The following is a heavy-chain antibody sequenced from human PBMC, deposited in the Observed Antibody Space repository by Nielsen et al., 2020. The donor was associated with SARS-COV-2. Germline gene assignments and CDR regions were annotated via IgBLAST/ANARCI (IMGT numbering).Heavy chain of an antibody. CDR3: ARVGIVVVPAATRGGMDV. J-gene: IGHJ6*02. V-gene: IGHV5-51*01. Sequence: GESLKISCQGSGYSFPSNWIGWVRQMPGKGLEWMGVIYPGDSDTRYSPSFQGQVTISADKFINTAYLQWNSLKASDTAMYYCARVGIVVVPAATRGGMDVWGQGTTVTVSS. CDR1: GYSFPSNW. D-gene: IGHD2-2*03. CDR2: IYPGDSDT.